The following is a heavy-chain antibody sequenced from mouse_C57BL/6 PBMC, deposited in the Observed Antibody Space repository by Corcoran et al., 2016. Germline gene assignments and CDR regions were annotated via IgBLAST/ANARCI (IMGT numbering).Heavy chain of an antibody. D-gene: IGHD2-4*01. Sequence: QVQLQQSGAELVKPGASVKISCKASGYAFSSYWMNWVKQRPGKGLEWIGQIYPGDGDTNYNGKFTGKATLTADKSSSTAYMQLSSLTSEDSAVYFCARHYDYDVGYFDVWGTGTTVTVSS. CDR1: GYAFSSYW. J-gene: IGHJ1*03. CDR2: IYPGDGDT. CDR3: ARHYDYDVGYFDV. V-gene: IGHV1-80*01.